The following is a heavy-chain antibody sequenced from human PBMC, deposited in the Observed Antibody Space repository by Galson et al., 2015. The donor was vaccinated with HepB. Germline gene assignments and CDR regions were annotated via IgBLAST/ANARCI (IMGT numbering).Heavy chain of an antibody. CDR2: ISYDGSNK. CDR3: ACDYGGNFFDY. J-gene: IGHJ4*02. V-gene: IGHV3-30*03. Sequence: LRLSCAASGFTFSSYGMHWVRQAPGKGLEWVAVISYDGSNKYYADSVKGRFTISRDNSKNTLYLQMNSLRAEDTAVYYCACDYGGNFFDYWGQGTLVTVSS. CDR1: GFTFSSYG. D-gene: IGHD4-23*01.